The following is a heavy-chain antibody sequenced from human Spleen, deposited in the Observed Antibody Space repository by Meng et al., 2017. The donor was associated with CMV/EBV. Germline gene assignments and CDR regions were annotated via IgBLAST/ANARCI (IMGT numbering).Heavy chain of an antibody. CDR3: TKEFTIFGVADDY. CDR2: IKSKTDGGTT. Sequence: GGSLRLSCAASGFTFNNAWMNWVRQAPGKGLEWVGRIKSKTDGGTTDYAAPVKGRFIISRDDSKNTLYLQMNSLKTEDTAVYYCTKEFTIFGVADDYWGQGTLVTVSS. V-gene: IGHV3-15*01. J-gene: IGHJ4*02. D-gene: IGHD3-3*01. CDR1: GFTFNNAW.